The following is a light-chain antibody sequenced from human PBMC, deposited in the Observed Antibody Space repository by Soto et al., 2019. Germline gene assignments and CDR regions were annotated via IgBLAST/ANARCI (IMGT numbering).Light chain of an antibody. CDR1: QSVSSSH. V-gene: IGKV3-20*01. CDR2: GAS. CDR3: QQFASSPWT. Sequence: ETVLTQSPGTLSLSPGERATLSCRASQSVSSSHLTWYQQKPGQAPRLLIYGASSRATGIPDRFSGSGSGTDFTLTISRLEPEDFALYYCQQFASSPWTFVPGTGWIS. J-gene: IGKJ1*01.